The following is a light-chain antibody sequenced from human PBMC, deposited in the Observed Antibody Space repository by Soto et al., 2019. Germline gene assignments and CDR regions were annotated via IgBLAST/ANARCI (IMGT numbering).Light chain of an antibody. CDR2: GAS. Sequence: EIVLTQSPGTLSLSPGERATLSCRASQTVSSRYLAWYPQKPGQAPRLLMYGASNRATGIPDRFSGSGSGTDFTLTISRLEPEDLAVYFCQQYGRSPPFTFGQGTMVEIK. CDR3: QQYGRSPPFT. CDR1: QTVSSRY. J-gene: IGKJ2*01. V-gene: IGKV3-20*01.